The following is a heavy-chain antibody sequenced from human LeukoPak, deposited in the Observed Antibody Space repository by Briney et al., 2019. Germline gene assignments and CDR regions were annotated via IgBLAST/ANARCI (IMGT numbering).Heavy chain of an antibody. J-gene: IGHJ5*02. CDR3: AKDGPTAIPSWFDP. D-gene: IGHD2-21*02. Sequence: GGSLRLSCAASGSNFTNYAMNWVRQAPGRGLEWVSLISSSGGSTYYAGSVKGRFTISRDNSKSTLYLQMNSLRAEDTAIYYCAKDGPTAIPSWFDPWGQGTLVTVSS. CDR2: ISSSGGST. V-gene: IGHV3-23*01. CDR1: GSNFTNYA.